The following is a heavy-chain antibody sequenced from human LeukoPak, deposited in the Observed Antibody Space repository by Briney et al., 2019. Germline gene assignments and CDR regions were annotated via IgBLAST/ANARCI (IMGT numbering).Heavy chain of an antibody. Sequence: SETLALTCTVSGGSISSYYWSWIRQPPGKGLEWIGYIYYSGSTNYNPSLKSRVTISVDTSKNKFSLKLSYVTAADMAVYYCARMYYDFWSGYRKGDYYYGMDVWGQGTTVTVSS. J-gene: IGHJ6*02. CDR1: GGSISSYY. CDR3: ARMYYDFWSGYRKGDYYYGMDV. V-gene: IGHV4-59*01. CDR2: IYYSGST. D-gene: IGHD3-3*01.